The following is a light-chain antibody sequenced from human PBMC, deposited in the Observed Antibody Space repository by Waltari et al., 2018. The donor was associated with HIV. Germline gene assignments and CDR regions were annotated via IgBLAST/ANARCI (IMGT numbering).Light chain of an antibody. CDR3: QQHYTAPHT. Sequence: DIVMTQSPDSLAVSLGERVTINCKSSQSLLYSSSNKNSLVWYQQKPGQPPKLRIYWASTRDSGVPERFSGSGSGTDFTLTTSSLQAADVAVYYCQQHYTAPHTFGQGTKLEIK. V-gene: IGKV4-1*01. CDR2: WAS. CDR1: QSLLYSSSNKNS. J-gene: IGKJ2*01.